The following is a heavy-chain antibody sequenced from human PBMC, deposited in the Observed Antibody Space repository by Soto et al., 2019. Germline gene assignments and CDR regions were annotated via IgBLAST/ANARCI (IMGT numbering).Heavy chain of an antibody. Sequence: LRLSCAASGFTFSSYGMHWVRQAPGKGLEWVAVISYDGSNKYYADSVKGRFTISRDNSKNTLYLQMNSLRAEDTAVYYCAKAPTVAGKNYFDYWGQGTLVTVSS. D-gene: IGHD6-19*01. J-gene: IGHJ4*02. CDR3: AKAPTVAGKNYFDY. CDR2: ISYDGSNK. V-gene: IGHV3-30*18. CDR1: GFTFSSYG.